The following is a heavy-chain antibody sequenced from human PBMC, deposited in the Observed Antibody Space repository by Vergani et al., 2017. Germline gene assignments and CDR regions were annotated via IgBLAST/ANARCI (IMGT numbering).Heavy chain of an antibody. J-gene: IGHJ5*02. V-gene: IGHV4-4*02. D-gene: IGHD2-15*01. CDR2: IYHSGST. CDR1: GGSISSSNW. CDR3: ARRGSSGGMKGEVWFDP. Sequence: QVQLQQWGAGLLKPSETLSLTCAVSGGSISSSNWWSWVRQPPGKGLEWIGEIYHSGSTNYNPSLKSRVTISVDKSKNQFSLKLSSGTAADTAVYYCARRGSSGGMKGEVWFDPWGQGTLVTVSS.